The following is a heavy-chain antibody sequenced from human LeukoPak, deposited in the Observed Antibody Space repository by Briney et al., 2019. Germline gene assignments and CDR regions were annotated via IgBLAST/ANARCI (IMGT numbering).Heavy chain of an antibody. CDR3: AKCPVRTYCSGGSCQTYYFDY. CDR2: ISGSGGST. J-gene: IGHJ4*02. D-gene: IGHD2-15*01. Sequence: GGSLRLSCAASGFTFSSYAMSWVRQAPGKGLEWVSAISGSGGSTYYADSVKGRFTISRDNSKNRLYLQMNSLRAEDTAVYYCAKCPVRTYCSGGSCQTYYFDYWGQGTLVTVSS. V-gene: IGHV3-23*01. CDR1: GFTFSSYA.